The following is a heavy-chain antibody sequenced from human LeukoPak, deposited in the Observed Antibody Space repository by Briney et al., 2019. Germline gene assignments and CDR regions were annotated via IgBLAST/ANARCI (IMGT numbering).Heavy chain of an antibody. CDR2: IYHSGST. CDR3: ASLTPDDY. V-gene: IGHV4-30-2*01. D-gene: IGHD1-14*01. CDR1: GGSISSGGYS. Sequence: SETLSLTCAVSGGSISSGGYSWSWIRQPSGKGLEWIGYIYHSGSTYYNPSLKSRVTISVDRSKNQFSLKLSSVTAADTAVYYCASLTPDDYWGQGTLVTVSS. J-gene: IGHJ4*02.